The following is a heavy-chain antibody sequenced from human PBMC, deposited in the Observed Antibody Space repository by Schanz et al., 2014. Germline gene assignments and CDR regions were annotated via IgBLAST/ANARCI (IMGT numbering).Heavy chain of an antibody. CDR3: ARDTTWRLDL. Sequence: QVQLQESGPGLVKPSQTLSLTCTVSGGSVSSGGDYWSWIRQHPGKGLEWIGFISYSGSTYYNPSLKSRVAKSLDTAKNQFPRTLTSLTAADTAVYYCARDTTWRLDLWGRGTLVTVSS. CDR2: ISYSGST. CDR1: GGSVSSGGDY. J-gene: IGHJ2*01. D-gene: IGHD1-1*01. V-gene: IGHV4-31*03.